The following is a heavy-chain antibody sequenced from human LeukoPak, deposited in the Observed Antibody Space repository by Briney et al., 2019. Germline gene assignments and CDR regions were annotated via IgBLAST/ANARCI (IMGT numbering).Heavy chain of an antibody. Sequence: GESLRLSCEVSGVTFSSYSMNWVRQAPGKGLEWLSFINSASSYIDYADSVKGRFSISRDNVKNSLHLQMNSLRDEDPAVYYCARGHGDGAWLIDYWGQGSLVTISS. CDR1: GVTFSSYS. V-gene: IGHV3-48*02. J-gene: IGHJ4*02. CDR2: INSASSYI. D-gene: IGHD3-9*01. CDR3: ARGHGDGAWLIDY.